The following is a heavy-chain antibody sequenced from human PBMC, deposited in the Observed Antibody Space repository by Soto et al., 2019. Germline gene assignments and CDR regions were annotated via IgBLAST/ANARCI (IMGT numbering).Heavy chain of an antibody. D-gene: IGHD6-13*01. CDR1: GGTXTSYA. CDR2: IIPIFCTA. J-gene: IGHJ3*02. Sequence: SXKVSFKASGGTXTSYAIRLVRQAPGQGLEWMGGIIPIFCTANYAQKFQGRVTITADESKRTAYMELSSLRSEDTDVYYCARVEPYSRSAFDIWGQGTMVTVSS. V-gene: IGHV1-69*13. CDR3: ARVEPYSRSAFDI.